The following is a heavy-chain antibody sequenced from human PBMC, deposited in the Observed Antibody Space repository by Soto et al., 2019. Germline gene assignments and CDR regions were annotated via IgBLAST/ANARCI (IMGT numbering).Heavy chain of an antibody. J-gene: IGHJ5*02. CDR1: GGTFSSYT. V-gene: IGHV1-69*02. D-gene: IGHD3-10*01. CDR2: IFPILGIA. Sequence: QVQLVQSGAEVKKPGSSVKVSCKASGGTFSSYTISWVRQAPGQGLEWMGRIFPILGIANYAQKFQGRVTITSDKSTSTAYMELSSLRSEDTAVYYCATNYYGSGMGWFDPWGQGTLVTVSS. CDR3: ATNYYGSGMGWFDP.